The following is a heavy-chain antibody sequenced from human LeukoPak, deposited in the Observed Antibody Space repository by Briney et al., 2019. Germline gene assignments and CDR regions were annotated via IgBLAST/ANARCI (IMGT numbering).Heavy chain of an antibody. Sequence: GRSLRLSCAASGFTFSSCEMNWVRQAPGKGLEWVSYISYSDSTTQYADSVKGRFTISRGNAKNSLYLQMNSLRAEDTAVYYCASRVAAAGHHYFDYWGQGTLVTVSS. CDR2: ISYSDSTT. V-gene: IGHV3-48*03. CDR1: GFTFSSCE. CDR3: ASRVAAAGHHYFDY. J-gene: IGHJ4*02. D-gene: IGHD6-13*01.